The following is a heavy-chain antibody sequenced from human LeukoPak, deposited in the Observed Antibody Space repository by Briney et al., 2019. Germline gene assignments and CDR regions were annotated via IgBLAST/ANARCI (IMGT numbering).Heavy chain of an antibody. CDR3: AKAGTLYGSGSSYWYFDL. Sequence: GGSLRLSCAASGFTFSSYAMSWVRQAPGKGLEWVSAISGSGDSTYYADSMKGRFTISRDNSNNTLYLQMNSLRAEDTAVYYCAKAGTLYGSGSSYWYFDLWGRGTLVTVSS. CDR1: GFTFSSYA. J-gene: IGHJ2*01. D-gene: IGHD3-10*01. CDR2: ISGSGDST. V-gene: IGHV3-23*01.